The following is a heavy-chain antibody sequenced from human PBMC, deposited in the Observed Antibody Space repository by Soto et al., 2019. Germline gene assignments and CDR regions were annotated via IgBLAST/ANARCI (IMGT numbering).Heavy chain of an antibody. Sequence: GGSLRLSCAVSGFTFRNYEMNWVRQAPRKGLEWVSYISDDGAYMQYAGSVRGRFTISRDNTKASLYLQMSRLGGDDTAFYYCATAPGGVFYFAMDVWGQGVTVTVSS. CDR1: GFTFRNYE. V-gene: IGHV3-48*03. D-gene: IGHD2-8*01. CDR2: ISDDGAYM. CDR3: ATAPGGVFYFAMDV. J-gene: IGHJ6*02.